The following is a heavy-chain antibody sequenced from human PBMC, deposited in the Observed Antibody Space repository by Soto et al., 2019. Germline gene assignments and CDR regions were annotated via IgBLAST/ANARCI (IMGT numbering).Heavy chain of an antibody. Sequence: EVQLVESGGDLVQPGGSLRLSCAASGFTVSINYMSWVRQAPGKGLEWVSVIYTGGYTNYADSVKGRFTISRDSSKNTLYLQMDSLRAEDTAVYYCAREAIIVIAAPEYYFDYWGQGTLVTVSS. V-gene: IGHV3-66*01. CDR1: GFTVSINY. J-gene: IGHJ4*02. D-gene: IGHD3-22*01. CDR2: IYTGGYT. CDR3: AREAIIVIAAPEYYFDY.